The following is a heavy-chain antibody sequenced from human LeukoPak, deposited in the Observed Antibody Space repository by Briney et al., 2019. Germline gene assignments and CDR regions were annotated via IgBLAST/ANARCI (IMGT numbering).Heavy chain of an antibody. D-gene: IGHD3-10*01. CDR1: GGSFSGYY. Sequence: SETLSLTCAVYGGSFSGYYWSWIRQPPGKGLEWIGEINHSGSTNYNPSLKSRVTISVDTSKNQFSLKLSSATAADTAVYYCARGRGRYEWWGQGTLVTVSS. J-gene: IGHJ4*02. CDR2: INHSGST. CDR3: ARGRGRYEW. V-gene: IGHV4-34*01.